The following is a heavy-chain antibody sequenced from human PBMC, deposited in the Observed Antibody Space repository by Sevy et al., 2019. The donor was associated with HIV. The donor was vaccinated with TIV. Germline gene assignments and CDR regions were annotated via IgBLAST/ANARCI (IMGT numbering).Heavy chain of an antibody. J-gene: IGHJ5*02. D-gene: IGHD4-17*01. CDR1: GFSFSWYW. CDR3: AKCLTPVTNQWSFDP. Sequence: GGSLRLSCAASGFSFSWYWMSWVRQTPEKGLEWVANIKQDGSEKNYVNSVKGRFTISRDNAKNSLYLQMNSLRDEDTAVYYCAKCLTPVTNQWSFDPWGQGTLVTVSS. V-gene: IGHV3-7*03. CDR2: IKQDGSEK.